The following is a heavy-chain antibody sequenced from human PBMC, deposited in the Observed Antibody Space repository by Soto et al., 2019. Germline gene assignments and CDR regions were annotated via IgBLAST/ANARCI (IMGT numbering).Heavy chain of an antibody. J-gene: IGHJ6*02. CDR3: ARSVGVTAVQYYYHGMDA. Sequence: QVQLVQSGSEVKKPGSSVKVSCKASGGTFRSYAISWVRQAPGQGLEWMGVIIPMFGTPNYAQKFQGRVTITADESTRTAYMELSSLRSEDTAVYYCARSVGVTAVQYYYHGMDAWGQGTTVTVSS. CDR2: IIPMFGTP. D-gene: IGHD2-21*02. V-gene: IGHV1-69*12. CDR1: GGTFRSYA.